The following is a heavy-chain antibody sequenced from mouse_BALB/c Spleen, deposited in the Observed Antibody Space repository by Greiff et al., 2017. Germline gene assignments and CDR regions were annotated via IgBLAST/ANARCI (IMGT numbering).Heavy chain of an antibody. J-gene: IGHJ4*01. V-gene: IGHV2-6-7*01. Sequence: VHLVESGPGLVAPSQSLSITCTVSGFSLTGYGVNWVRQPPGKGLEWLGMIWGDGSTDYNSALKSRLSISKDNSKSQVFLKMNSLQTDDTARYYCARLDYDQYYYAMDYWGQGTSVTVSS. CDR2: IWGDGST. CDR3: ARLDYDQYYYAMDY. CDR1: GFSLTGYG. D-gene: IGHD2-4*01.